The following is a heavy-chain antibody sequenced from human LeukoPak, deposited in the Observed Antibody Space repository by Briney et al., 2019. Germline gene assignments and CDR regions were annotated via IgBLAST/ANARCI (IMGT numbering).Heavy chain of an antibody. CDR1: GFTFSSYA. CDR2: ISYDGSNK. CDR3: ARATIGYCSSTSCPPPGGSFDY. D-gene: IGHD2-2*01. J-gene: IGHJ4*02. Sequence: GGSLRLSCAASGFTFSSYAMHWVRQAPGKGLEWVAVISYDGSNKYYADSVKGRFTISRDNSKNTLYLQMNSLRAEDTAVYYCARATIGYCSSTSCPPPGGSFDYWGQGTLVTVSS. V-gene: IGHV3-30-3*01.